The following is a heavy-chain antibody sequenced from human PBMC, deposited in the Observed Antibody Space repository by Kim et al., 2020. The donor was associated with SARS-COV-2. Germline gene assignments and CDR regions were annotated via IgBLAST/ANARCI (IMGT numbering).Heavy chain of an antibody. V-gene: IGHV4-4*02. D-gene: IGHD3-9*01. J-gene: IGHJ3*02. CDR2: IYHSGST. CDR3: ARGSQPYYDILTGYSSPPFDAFDI. CDR1: GGSISSSNW. Sequence: SETLSLTCAVSGGSISSSNWWSWVRQPPGKGLEWIGEIYHSGSTNYNPSLKSRVTISVDKSKNQFSLKLSSVTAADTAVYYCARGSQPYYDILTGYSSPPFDAFDIWGQGTMVTVSS.